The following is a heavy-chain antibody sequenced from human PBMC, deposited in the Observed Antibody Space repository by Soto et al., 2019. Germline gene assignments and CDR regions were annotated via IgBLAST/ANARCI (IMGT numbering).Heavy chain of an antibody. CDR2: ISWSSGSTA. Sequence: GGSLRLSCAASGFTFDDYAMHWVRQAPGKGLEWVSGISWSSGSTAYYASSVEGRFTISRDNANNSVYLQMDSLRAEDTALYYCTRAAWFPYLSFYWGQGALVTVSS. V-gene: IGHV3-9*01. CDR3: TRAAWFPYLSFY. D-gene: IGHD3-10*01. J-gene: IGHJ4*02. CDR1: GFTFDDYA.